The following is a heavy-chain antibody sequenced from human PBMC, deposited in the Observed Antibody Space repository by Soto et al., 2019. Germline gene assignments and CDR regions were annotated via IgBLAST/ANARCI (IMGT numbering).Heavy chain of an antibody. J-gene: IGHJ4*02. CDR3: ARSERWLQFDY. D-gene: IGHD5-12*01. Sequence: GGSLRLSCAASGFTFSSYSMNWVRQAPGKGLEWVSSISSSSYIYYADSVKGRFTISRDNAKNSLYLQMNSLRAEDTAVYYCARSERWLQFDYWGQGTLVTVSS. CDR1: GFTFSSYS. CDR2: ISSSSYI. V-gene: IGHV3-21*01.